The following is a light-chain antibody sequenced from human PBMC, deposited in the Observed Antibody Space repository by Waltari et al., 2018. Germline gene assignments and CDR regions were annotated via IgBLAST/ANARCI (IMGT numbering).Light chain of an antibody. V-gene: IGKV3-20*01. CDR1: QSISSSY. J-gene: IGKJ1*01. Sequence: EIVLTQSPGTLSLSPGERATLSCRASQSISSSYLAWYQQKRGQAPRLLIFGASSRATGIPDRFSGSVSGTDFSLTISRLEPEDFAVYYCQQYGRPPVTFGQGTKVEI. CDR2: GAS. CDR3: QQYGRPPVT.